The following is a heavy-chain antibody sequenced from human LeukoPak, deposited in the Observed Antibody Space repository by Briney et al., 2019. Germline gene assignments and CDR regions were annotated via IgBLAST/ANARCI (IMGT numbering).Heavy chain of an antibody. CDR1: GGTFSSYA. Sequence: GASVKVSCKASGGTFSSYAISWVRQAPGQGLEWMGGIIPIFGTANYAQKFQGRVTITADESTSTAYMELSSLRSEDTAVYYCARDHSQDISGGGSWDWGQGTLVTVSS. D-gene: IGHD2-15*01. J-gene: IGHJ4*02. CDR3: ARDHSQDISGGGSWD. CDR2: IIPIFGTA. V-gene: IGHV1-69*01.